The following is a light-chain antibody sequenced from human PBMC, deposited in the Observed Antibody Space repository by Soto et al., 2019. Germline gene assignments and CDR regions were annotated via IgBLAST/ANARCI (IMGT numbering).Light chain of an antibody. Sequence: EIVLTQSPGTLSLSPGERATLSCRASQSVSSSYLAWYQQKPGQAPRLLIYGASSSATGIPDRFSGSGSGTDFTLTISRLEPEDFAGYYCQQYGSSPPLTFGQGTKLEIK. CDR1: QSVSSSY. CDR3: QQYGSSPPLT. J-gene: IGKJ2*01. V-gene: IGKV3-20*01. CDR2: GAS.